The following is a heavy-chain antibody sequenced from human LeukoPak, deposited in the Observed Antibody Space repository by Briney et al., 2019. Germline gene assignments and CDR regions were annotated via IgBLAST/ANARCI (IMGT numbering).Heavy chain of an antibody. CDR3: ARSSNWFLNSLFDS. CDR2: IKQDGSEK. D-gene: IGHD3-22*01. J-gene: IGHJ4*02. Sequence: GGSLRLSCAASGFIFSSYWVNWVRQAPGKGLEWVANIKQDGSEKYYVDSVKGRFTISRDNAKNSLYLQMNSLRAEDTAVYYCARSSNWFLNSLFDSWGQGTLVTVSS. V-gene: IGHV3-7*01. CDR1: GFIFSSYW.